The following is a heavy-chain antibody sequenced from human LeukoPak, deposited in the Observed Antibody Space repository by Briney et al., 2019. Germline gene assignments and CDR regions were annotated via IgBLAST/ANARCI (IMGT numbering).Heavy chain of an antibody. D-gene: IGHD3-22*01. Sequence: GGSLRLSCAASGFTFSNAWMSLVRQAPGKGVEWVGRIKSKTDVGTTDYAAPVKGRFTISRDDSKNTLYLQMNSLKTEDTAVYYCTTEYYYDSSGYPSAHYFDYWGQGTLVTVSS. CDR1: GFTFSNAW. J-gene: IGHJ4*02. CDR2: IKSKTDVGTT. V-gene: IGHV3-15*01. CDR3: TTEYYYDSSGYPSAHYFDY.